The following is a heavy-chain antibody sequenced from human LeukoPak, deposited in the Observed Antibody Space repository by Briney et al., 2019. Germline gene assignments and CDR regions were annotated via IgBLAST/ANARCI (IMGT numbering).Heavy chain of an antibody. D-gene: IGHD6-25*01. CDR3: AKEDGSSGFGAT. CDR2: ISYDGSDK. V-gene: IGHV3-30*18. CDR1: GFSFRSYS. J-gene: IGHJ4*02. Sequence: GRSLRLSCAGSGFSFRSYSIHWVRQAPGKGLEWVAVISYDGSDKYYADSVKGRFTISRDNSKNTVYLQMNSVRTEDTAVYYCAKEDGSSGFGATWGQGTLVTVSS.